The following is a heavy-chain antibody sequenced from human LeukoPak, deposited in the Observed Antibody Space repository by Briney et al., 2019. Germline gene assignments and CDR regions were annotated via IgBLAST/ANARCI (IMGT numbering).Heavy chain of an antibody. J-gene: IGHJ4*02. V-gene: IGHV1-2*02. D-gene: IGHD6-19*01. CDR3: ARDRVGSGWPRPYYFEV. Sequence: ASVKVSCKASRYTLTGYVVHWVRQAPGQGLEWMGWINPNTGATHSAQKFQSRITMTRDSSISTAYMDLSRLRSDDTAVYYCARDRVGSGWPRPYYFEVWGQGTLVTVSS. CDR1: RYTLTGYV. CDR2: INPNTGAT.